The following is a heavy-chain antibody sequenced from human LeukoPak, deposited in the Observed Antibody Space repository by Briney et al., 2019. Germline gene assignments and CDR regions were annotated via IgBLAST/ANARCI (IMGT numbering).Heavy chain of an antibody. J-gene: IGHJ4*02. CDR1: GFTFSSYW. CDR2: IKQVGSEK. Sequence: GGSLRLSCAASGFTFSSYWMSWVRQAPGKWLEWVANIKQVGSEKYYVECVKGRFTISRDNAKNSLYLQMNSLRDEDTAVYYCASEMYSSSRYYFDYCGQGTLVTVSS. V-gene: IGHV3-7*01. CDR3: ASEMYSSSRYYFDY. D-gene: IGHD6-13*01.